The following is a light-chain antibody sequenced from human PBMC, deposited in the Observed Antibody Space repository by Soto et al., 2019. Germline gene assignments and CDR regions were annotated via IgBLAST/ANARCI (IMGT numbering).Light chain of an antibody. CDR2: EVS. V-gene: IGLV2-23*02. CDR1: SSDVGSYNL. J-gene: IGLJ1*01. Sequence: QSALTQPASVSGSPGQSITISCTGTSSDVGSYNLVSWYQQHPGKAPKLMIYEVSKRPSGVSNRFSGSKSGNTASLTISGLQAEDEADYYSCSYPRSSTLYGFGIAPKPTVL. CDR3: CSYPRSSTLYG.